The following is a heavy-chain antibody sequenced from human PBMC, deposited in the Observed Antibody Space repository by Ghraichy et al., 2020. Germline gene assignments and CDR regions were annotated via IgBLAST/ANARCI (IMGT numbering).Heavy chain of an antibody. CDR1: GYTFTNYH. J-gene: IGHJ6*02. Sequence: ASVKVSCKASGYTFTNYHIHWVRQAPGQGLEWMGIINPSGANTNYAQKFQGRATMTRDMSTSTVYMELGSLRSEDSAVYYCARVKDCDGFSCYTRYYNGMDVWGQGTTVTVSS. D-gene: IGHD2-2*02. CDR2: INPSGANT. V-gene: IGHV1-46*03. CDR3: ARVKDCDGFSCYTRYYNGMDV.